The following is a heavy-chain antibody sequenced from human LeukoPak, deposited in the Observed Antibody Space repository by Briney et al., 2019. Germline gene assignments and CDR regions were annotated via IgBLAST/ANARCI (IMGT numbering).Heavy chain of an antibody. V-gene: IGHV3-23*01. J-gene: IGHJ4*02. CDR1: GFTFSSFA. Sequence: GSLRLSCAASGFTFSSFAMSWVRQAPGKGLEWVSAISGSGGSTYYADSVKGRFTISRDNSKNTLYLQMNSLRAEDTAVYYCAKQDTYYYGSGSYSFDYWGQGTLVTVFS. D-gene: IGHD3-10*01. CDR3: AKQDTYYYGSGSYSFDY. CDR2: ISGSGGST.